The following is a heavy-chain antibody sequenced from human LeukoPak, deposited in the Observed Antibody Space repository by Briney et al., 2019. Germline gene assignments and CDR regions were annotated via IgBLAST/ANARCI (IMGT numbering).Heavy chain of an antibody. J-gene: IGHJ5*02. CDR2: IYYSGST. V-gene: IGHV4-59*01. D-gene: IGHD1-20*01. CDR3: ARDLERNWNDVGWFDP. CDR1: GGSISSYY. Sequence: SETLSLTCTVSGGSISSYYWSWIRQLPGKGLEWIGYIYYSGSTNYNPSLKSRVTISVDTSKNQFSLKLSSVTAADTAVYYCARDLERNWNDVGWFDPWGQGTLVTVSS.